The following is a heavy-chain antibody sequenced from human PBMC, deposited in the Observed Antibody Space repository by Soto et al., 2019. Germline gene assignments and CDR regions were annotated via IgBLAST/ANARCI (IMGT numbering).Heavy chain of an antibody. D-gene: IGHD6-6*01. CDR1: GFTFSSYA. J-gene: IGHJ4*02. CDR2: ISGGGGTT. V-gene: IGHV3-23*01. CDR3: AIDSYSNSFPDN. Sequence: VQLLESGGGLVQRGGSLRLSCAASGFTFSSYAMSWVRLAPGKGLEWVSAISGGGGTTFYADSVKGRFNISIDNSKNTFFVQMNSLRAEDTAVYYCAIDSYSNSFPDNWGQGALVTVST.